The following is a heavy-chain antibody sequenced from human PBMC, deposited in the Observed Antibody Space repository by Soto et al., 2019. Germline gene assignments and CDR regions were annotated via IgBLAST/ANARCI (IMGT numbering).Heavy chain of an antibody. Sequence: PGGSLRLSCAASGFTFSRCSMSWVRQAPGKGPEWVSLIFASDGSTYYADSLKGRFTISRDNSKNTLYLQMNSLRADDTAIYYWAKISSGNDYFDSWGQGTLVNVSS. CDR2: IFASDGST. CDR1: GFTFSRCS. CDR3: AKISSGNDYFDS. J-gene: IGHJ4*02. D-gene: IGHD6-19*01. V-gene: IGHV3-23*01.